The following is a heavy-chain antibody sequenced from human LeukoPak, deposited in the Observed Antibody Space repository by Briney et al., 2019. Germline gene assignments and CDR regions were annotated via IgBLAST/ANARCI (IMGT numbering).Heavy chain of an antibody. J-gene: IGHJ6*03. CDR2: ISGSGGST. CDR3: AKGYNCSSTSCLYYYMYV. CDR1: GFTFSSYA. Sequence: PGGSLRLSCAASGFTFSSYAMSWVRQAPGKGLEWVSAISGSGGSTYYADSVKGRFTISRDNSKNTLYLQMNSLRAEDTAVYYCAKGYNCSSTSCLYYYMYVWGKGTTVTVSS. V-gene: IGHV3-23*01. D-gene: IGHD2-2*01.